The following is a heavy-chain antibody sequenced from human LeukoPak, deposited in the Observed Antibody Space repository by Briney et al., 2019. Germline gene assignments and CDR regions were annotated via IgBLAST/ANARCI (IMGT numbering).Heavy chain of an antibody. CDR3: ARDRESSSWFDY. CDR2: ISSSSSYI. V-gene: IGHV3-21*01. Sequence: GGSLRRSCAASGFTFSIYSMNWVRQAPGKGLEWVSSISSSSSYIYYADSVKGRFTISRDNAKNSMYLQMNSLRAEDTAVYCCARDRESSSWFDYWGQGTLVTVSS. D-gene: IGHD6-13*01. CDR1: GFTFSIYS. J-gene: IGHJ4*02.